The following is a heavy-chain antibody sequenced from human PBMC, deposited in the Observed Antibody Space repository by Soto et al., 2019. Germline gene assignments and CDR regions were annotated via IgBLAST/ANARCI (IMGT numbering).Heavy chain of an antibody. CDR2: IVPMFGTP. V-gene: IGHV1-69*12. Sequence: QVQLVQSGAEVKKPGSSVKVSCKASAGTFRSYSISWVRQAPGQGLEWMGAIVPMFGTPNYAQKLHGRVAIPADESTRTAYMDLGSLRSEDTAVYSCARSVVTSRPRYYDGMDAWGQGTTVTVSS. CDR1: AGTFRSYS. CDR3: ARSVVTSRPRYYDGMDA. D-gene: IGHD6-6*01. J-gene: IGHJ6*02.